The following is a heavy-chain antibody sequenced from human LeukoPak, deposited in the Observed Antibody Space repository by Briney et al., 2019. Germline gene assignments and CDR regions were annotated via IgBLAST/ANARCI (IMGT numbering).Heavy chain of an antibody. CDR1: GGSFSGYY. CDR2: INHSGST. V-gene: IGHV4-34*01. Sequence: SETLSLTCAVYGGSFSGYYWSWIRQPPGKGLEWIGEINHSGSTNYNPSLKSRVTISVDTSKNQFSLKLSSVTAADTAVYYCARHERWLQFDYWGQGTLVTVSS. J-gene: IGHJ4*02. CDR3: ARHERWLQFDY. D-gene: IGHD5-24*01.